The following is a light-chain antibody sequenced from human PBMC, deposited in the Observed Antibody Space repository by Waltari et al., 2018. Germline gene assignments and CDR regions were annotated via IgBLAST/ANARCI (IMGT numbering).Light chain of an antibody. CDR1: SCSVTRSYD. Sequence: QAVVTQEPSFSVSPGGTVTLNCGLSSCSVTRSYDPTRYQQTPVQRPRPLISNTTTRPSGVPDRFPGSILGNKAALTLTGAQADDESDYYCVLYMGNGVLFGGGTKLTVL. CDR3: VLYMGNGVL. V-gene: IGLV8-61*01. CDR2: NTT. J-gene: IGLJ3*02.